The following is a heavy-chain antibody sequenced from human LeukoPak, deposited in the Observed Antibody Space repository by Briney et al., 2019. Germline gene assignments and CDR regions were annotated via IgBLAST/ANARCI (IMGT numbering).Heavy chain of an antibody. J-gene: IGHJ4*02. CDR3: AKSNGYGLIDY. D-gene: IGHD5-12*01. CDR1: GYSITRNYY. CDR2: ISHGAST. Sequence: PSETLSLTCTVSGYSITRNYYWGWIRQPPGKGLEWIASISHGASTYYNPSLQSRVTMSVDTSKNQFSLKLSSVTAADTAMYYCAKSNGYGLIDYWGQGTLVTVSS. V-gene: IGHV4-38-2*02.